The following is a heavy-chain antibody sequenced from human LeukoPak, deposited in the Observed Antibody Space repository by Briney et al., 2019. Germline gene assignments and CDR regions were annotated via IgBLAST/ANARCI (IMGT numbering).Heavy chain of an antibody. CDR1: GYTFSDYY. V-gene: IGHV1-2*02. Sequence: GASVKVSCKASGYTFSDYYMHWVRQAPGQGLEWMGLIDPKSGGPNYAQKFQGTVTLTSDTSISTSYMELSRLTSDDTAVYYCARGGFHHGFDFRGQGTVVTVSS. CDR2: IDPKSGGP. CDR3: ARGGFHHGFDF. J-gene: IGHJ3*01.